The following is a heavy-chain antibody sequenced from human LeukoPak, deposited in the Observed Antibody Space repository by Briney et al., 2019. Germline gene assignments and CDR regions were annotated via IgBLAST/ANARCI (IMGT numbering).Heavy chain of an antibody. CDR2: ISYDGSSK. CDR3: AKGDPAGYYFFDY. V-gene: IGHV3-30*04. J-gene: IGHJ4*02. Sequence: GRSLRLSCAASGFTFSSYGMHWVRQAPGKGLEWVAVISYDGSSKYYADSVKGRFTISRDNSKNTLYLQMNSLRADDTAVYYCAKGDPAGYYFFDYWGQGTKVTVSS. D-gene: IGHD3-22*01. CDR1: GFTFSSYG.